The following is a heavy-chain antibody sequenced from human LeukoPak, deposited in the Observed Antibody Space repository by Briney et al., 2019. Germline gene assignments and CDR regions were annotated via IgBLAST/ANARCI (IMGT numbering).Heavy chain of an antibody. CDR2: LKPNSGDT. V-gene: IGHV1-2*02. D-gene: IGHD2-21*01. CDR1: GYTFTDYY. J-gene: IGHJ4*02. Sequence: ASVKVSCKASGYTFTDYYIHWVRQAPGQRLEWMGWLKPNSGDTKSAQKFQGRVTMTRDTSINTVYIDLAGLTTEDTAVYYCARGRRRDDSDGYCHFDNWGQGTQVTASS. CDR3: ARGRRRDDSDGYCHFDN.